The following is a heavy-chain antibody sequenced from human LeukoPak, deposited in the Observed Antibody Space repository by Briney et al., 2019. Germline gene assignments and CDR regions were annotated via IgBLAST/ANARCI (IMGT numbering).Heavy chain of an antibody. D-gene: IGHD3-10*01. CDR3: AHKGIGGSGSYFED. V-gene: IGHV2-5*08. CDR2: IYWDDDK. Sequence: TLSLTCTVSGGSISSYYWSWIRQPPGKALEWLGIIYWDDDKRYSPSLESRLTITKDTSKNQVVLTMTNMDPVDTATYYCAHKGIGGSGSYFEDWGQGTLVTVSS. J-gene: IGHJ4*02. CDR1: GGSISSYYW.